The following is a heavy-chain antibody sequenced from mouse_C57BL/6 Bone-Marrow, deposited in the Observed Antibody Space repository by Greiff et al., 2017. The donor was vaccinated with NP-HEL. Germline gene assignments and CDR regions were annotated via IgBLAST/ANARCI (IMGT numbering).Heavy chain of an antibody. D-gene: IGHD1-1*01. Sequence: VQLQQSGAELARPGASVKLSCKASGYTFTSYGISWVQQRTGQGLEWIGWFYPGSGSIKYNENFKDKATLTADKSSSTVYMELSRLTSEDSAVYFCARHAPYGIVPYYFDYWDQGTTLTVAS. CDR3: ARHAPYGIVPYYFDY. CDR2: FYPGSGSI. CDR1: GYTFTSYG. V-gene: IGHV1-62-2*01. J-gene: IGHJ2*01.